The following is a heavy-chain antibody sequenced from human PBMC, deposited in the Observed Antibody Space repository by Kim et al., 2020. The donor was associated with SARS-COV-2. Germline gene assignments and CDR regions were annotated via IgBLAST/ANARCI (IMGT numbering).Heavy chain of an antibody. Sequence: SETLSLTCTVSGGSISSYYWSWIRQPPGKGLEWVGHIYYSGSTYDNPSLKSRIARSTNTSKNSFSLKLSSVTAANTDENDCASESSLDNITAAGMIDYWG. V-gene: IGHV4-59*08. CDR3: ASESSLDNITAAGMIDY. CDR2: IYYSGST. D-gene: IGHD6-13*01. J-gene: IGHJ4*01. CDR1: GGSISSYY.